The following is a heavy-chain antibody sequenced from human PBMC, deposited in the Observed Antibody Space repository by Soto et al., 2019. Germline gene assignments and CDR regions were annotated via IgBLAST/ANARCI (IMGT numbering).Heavy chain of an antibody. CDR2: ISGSGGST. CDR3: ATRRDASYYYYGMDV. Sequence: EVQLLESGGGLVQPGGSLRLSCAASGITFSTYAMSWVRQAPGEGLEWVSAISGSGGSTYYAGSVKGHFTISRDNSKNTLFLQVNSLRAEDTAVYYCATRRDASYYYYGMDVWGQGTTVTVSS. V-gene: IGHV3-23*01. D-gene: IGHD2-2*01. J-gene: IGHJ6*02. CDR1: GITFSTYA.